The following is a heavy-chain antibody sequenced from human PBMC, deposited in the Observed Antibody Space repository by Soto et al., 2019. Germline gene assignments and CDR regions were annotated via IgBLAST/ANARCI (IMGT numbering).Heavy chain of an antibody. D-gene: IGHD3-22*01. CDR1: GYTFTSYY. V-gene: IGHV1-46*01. Sequence: ASVKASCKASGYTFTSYYMHWVRQAPGQGLEWMGIINPSGGSTSYAQKFQGRVTMTRDTSTSTVYMELSSLRSEDTAVYYCARGHYDSISPMNAFDIWGQGTMVTVSS. J-gene: IGHJ3*02. CDR3: ARGHYDSISPMNAFDI. CDR2: INPSGGST.